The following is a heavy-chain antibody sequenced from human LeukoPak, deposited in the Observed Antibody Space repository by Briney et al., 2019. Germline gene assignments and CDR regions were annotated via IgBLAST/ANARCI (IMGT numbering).Heavy chain of an antibody. CDR3: ASFYGGDSFRDY. J-gene: IGHJ4*02. D-gene: IGHD4-23*01. V-gene: IGHV4-59*12. Sequence: PSETLSLTCTVSGGSISSFYWNWIRQPPGKELEWIGYIYYSGSANYNPSLKNRVTISVDTSKNQFSLKLSSVTAADTAVYYCASFYGGDSFRDYWGQGTLVTVSS. CDR1: GGSISSFY. CDR2: IYYSGSA.